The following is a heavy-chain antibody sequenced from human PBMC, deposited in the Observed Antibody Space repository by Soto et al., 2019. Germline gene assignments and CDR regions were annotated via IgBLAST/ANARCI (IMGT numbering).Heavy chain of an antibody. CDR2: IDPSDSYT. V-gene: IGHV5-10-1*01. D-gene: IGHD2-15*01. CDR3: ARPYCSGGSCYDENWFDP. Sequence: PGESLKISCNGSGYSFTSYWISWGRQMPGKGLEWMGRIDPSDSYTNYSPSFQGHVTISADKSISTAYLQWSSLKASDTAMYYCARPYCSGGSCYDENWFDPWGQGTLVTVSS. J-gene: IGHJ5*02. CDR1: GYSFTSYW.